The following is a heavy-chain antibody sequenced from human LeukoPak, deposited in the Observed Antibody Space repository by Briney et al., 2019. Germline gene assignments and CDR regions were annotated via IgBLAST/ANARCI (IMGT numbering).Heavy chain of an antibody. CDR1: GGSFSGYY. Sequence: SETLSLTCAVYGGSFSGYYWSWIRQPPGKGLEWIGEINHGGSTNYNPSLKSRVTISVDTSKNQFSLKLSSVTAADTAVYYCARVGPPRDYWGQGTLVTVSS. J-gene: IGHJ4*02. V-gene: IGHV4-34*01. CDR3: ARVGPPRDY. CDR2: INHGGST.